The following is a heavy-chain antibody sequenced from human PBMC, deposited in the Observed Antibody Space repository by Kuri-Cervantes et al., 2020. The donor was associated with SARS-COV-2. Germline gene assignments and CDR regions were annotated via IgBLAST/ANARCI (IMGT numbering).Heavy chain of an antibody. V-gene: IGHV4-4*07. J-gene: IGHJ6*03. D-gene: IGHD3-10*01. CDR1: GGSISSYY. Sequence: SETLSLTCTVSGGSISSYYWSWIRQPAGKGLEWIGRIYTSGSTNYNPSLKSRVTMSVDTSKNQFSLKLSSVTAADTAVYYCAREAYGSGSYFACYYYYYIDVWGKGTTVTVSS. CDR2: IYTSGST. CDR3: AREAYGSGSYFACYYYYYIDV.